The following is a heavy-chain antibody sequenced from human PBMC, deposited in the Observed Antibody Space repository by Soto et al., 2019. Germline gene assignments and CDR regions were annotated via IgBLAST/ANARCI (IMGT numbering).Heavy chain of an antibody. J-gene: IGHJ6*02. V-gene: IGHV3-9*01. Sequence: EVQLVESGGGLVQPGRSLRLSCAASGFTFDDYAMHWVRQAPGKGLEWVSGISWNSGSIGYADSVKGRFTISRDNAKNSLYLQMNSLRAEDTALYYCASSSGWSDYYYYCGMDVWGQGTTVTGSS. CDR3: ASSSGWSDYYYYCGMDV. D-gene: IGHD6-19*01. CDR1: GFTFDDYA. CDR2: ISWNSGSI.